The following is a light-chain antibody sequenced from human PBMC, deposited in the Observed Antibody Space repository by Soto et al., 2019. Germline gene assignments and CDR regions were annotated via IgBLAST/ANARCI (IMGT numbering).Light chain of an antibody. CDR2: DAS. CDR3: QQRSNGPLT. CDR1: QGFTSS. V-gene: IGKV3-11*01. J-gene: IGKJ4*01. Sequence: EIVLTQSQATCLFSQGEGAPLSCRASQGFTSSLAWYQQKPGQAPRLLIYDASNRATGIPARFSGSGSGTDFTLTISSLEPEDFAVYYCQQRSNGPLTFGGGTKVEIK.